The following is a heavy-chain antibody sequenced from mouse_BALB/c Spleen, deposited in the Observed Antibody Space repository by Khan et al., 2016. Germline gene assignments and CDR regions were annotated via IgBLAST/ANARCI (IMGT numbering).Heavy chain of an antibody. V-gene: IGHV14-3*02. D-gene: IGHD1-1*01. Sequence: VQLQQSGAELVKPGASVKLSCIASGFNIKDTYMHWVKQRPEQGLEWIGRIDPANGNTKYDPKFQGKATITADTSSNTAYLQLSSLTSEDTAVYYCARTGVAPYYGMDYWGQGTSVTVSS. J-gene: IGHJ4*01. CDR1: GFNIKDTY. CDR2: IDPANGNT. CDR3: ARTGVAPYYGMDY.